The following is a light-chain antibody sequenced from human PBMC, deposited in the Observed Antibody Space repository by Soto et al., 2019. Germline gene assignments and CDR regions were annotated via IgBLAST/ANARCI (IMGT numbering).Light chain of an antibody. CDR2: DAS. V-gene: IGKV3-11*01. J-gene: IGKJ1*01. Sequence: EIVLTQSPATLSLSPGERATLSCRASQSVSRYLAWYQQKPGQAPRLLIYDASNRATGIPARFSGSGSATDLTLTISSLEREDLAVYYCQRRSTRPLTFGQVTKVEI. CDR1: QSVSRY. CDR3: QRRSTRPLT.